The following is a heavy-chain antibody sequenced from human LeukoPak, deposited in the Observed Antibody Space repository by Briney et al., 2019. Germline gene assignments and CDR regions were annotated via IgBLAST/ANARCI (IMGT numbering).Heavy chain of an antibody. V-gene: IGHV4-39*01. CDR1: GGSISSSSYY. CDR2: IYYSGST. CDR3: VRARGYFDY. Sequence: PSETLSLTCTVSGGSISSSSYYWGWIRQPPGKGLEWIGSIYYSGSTYYNPSLKSRVTISVDTSKNQFSLKLSSVTAADTAVYYCVRARGYFDYWGQGTLVTVSS. J-gene: IGHJ4*02.